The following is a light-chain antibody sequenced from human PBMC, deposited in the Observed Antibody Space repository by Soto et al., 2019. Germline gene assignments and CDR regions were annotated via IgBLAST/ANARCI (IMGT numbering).Light chain of an antibody. CDR3: MQRMEFPAT. J-gene: IGKJ2*01. CDR2: TVS. CDR1: QSLLDSDDGNTY. V-gene: IGKV2-40*01. Sequence: DIVMTQTPLSLPVTPGEPASISCRSSQSLLDSDDGNTYLDWYLQKPGQSPQLLIYTVSYRASGVPDRLSGSGSGTDFTLKISRLEDEDVGVYYCMQRMEFPATFGQGTKLET.